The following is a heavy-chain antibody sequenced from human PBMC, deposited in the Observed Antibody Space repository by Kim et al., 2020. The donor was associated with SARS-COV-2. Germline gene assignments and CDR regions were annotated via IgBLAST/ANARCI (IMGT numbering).Heavy chain of an antibody. CDR3: ARGGLVPAARDWFDP. J-gene: IGHJ5*02. D-gene: IGHD2-2*01. CDR2: INAGNGNT. V-gene: IGHV1-3*01. CDR1: GYTFTSYA. Sequence: ASVKVSCKASGYTFTSYAMHWVRQAPGQRLEWMGWINAGNGNTKYSQKFQGRVTITRDTSASTAYMELSSLRSEDTAVYYCARGGLVPAARDWFDPWGQGTLVTVSS.